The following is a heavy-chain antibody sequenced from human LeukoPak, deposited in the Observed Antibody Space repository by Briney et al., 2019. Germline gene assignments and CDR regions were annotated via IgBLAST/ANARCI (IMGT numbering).Heavy chain of an antibody. D-gene: IGHD6-13*01. CDR1: GGSIRSYY. J-gene: IGHJ5*02. CDR3: ARGPSGSSWSRFDP. Sequence: ASETLSLTCTVSGGSIRSYYWSWIRQPPGKGLEWIGYIYYSGSTNYNPSLKSRVTISVDTSKNQFSLKLSSVTAADTAVYYWARGPSGSSWSRFDPWGQGTLVTVSS. CDR2: IYYSGST. V-gene: IGHV4-59*01.